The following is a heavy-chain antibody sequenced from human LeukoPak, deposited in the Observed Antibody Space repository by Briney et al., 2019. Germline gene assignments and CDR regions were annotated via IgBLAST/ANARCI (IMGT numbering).Heavy chain of an antibody. J-gene: IGHJ4*02. Sequence: PGGSLRLSCAASGFTFSSYGMHWVRQAPGKGLEWVAVIWYDGSNKYYADSVKGRFTISRDNSKNTLYLQMNSLRAEDTAVYYCARGPTYYYDSSGPKGFDYWGQGTLVTVSS. D-gene: IGHD3-22*01. CDR1: GFTFSSYG. CDR3: ARGPTYYYDSSGPKGFDY. V-gene: IGHV3-33*08. CDR2: IWYDGSNK.